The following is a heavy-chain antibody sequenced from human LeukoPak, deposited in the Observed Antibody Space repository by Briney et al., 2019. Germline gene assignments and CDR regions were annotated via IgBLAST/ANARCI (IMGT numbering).Heavy chain of an antibody. V-gene: IGHV4-34*01. J-gene: IGHJ4*02. CDR3: ARGPGILLWFGEPTTNFDY. CDR1: GGSLSGYY. D-gene: IGHD3-10*01. CDR2: INHSGST. Sequence: PSETLSLTCAVYGGSLSGYYWSWIRQPPGKGLEWIGEINHSGSTNYNPSLKSRVTISVDTSKNQFSLKLSSVTAADTAVYYCARGPGILLWFGEPTTNFDYWGQGTLVTVSS.